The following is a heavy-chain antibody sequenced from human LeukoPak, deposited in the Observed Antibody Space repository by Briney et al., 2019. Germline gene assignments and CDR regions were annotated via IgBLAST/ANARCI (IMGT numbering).Heavy chain of an antibody. J-gene: IGHJ4*02. Sequence: ASVKVSCKASGYTFTGYYMHWVRQAPGQGLEWMGWINPNSGGTNYAQKLQDRVTMTTDTSTSTAYMELRSLRSDDTAVYYCARDSTIFGVARVWGQGTLVTVSS. CDR1: GYTFTGYY. CDR3: ARDSTIFGVARV. V-gene: IGHV1-2*02. CDR2: INPNSGGT. D-gene: IGHD3-3*01.